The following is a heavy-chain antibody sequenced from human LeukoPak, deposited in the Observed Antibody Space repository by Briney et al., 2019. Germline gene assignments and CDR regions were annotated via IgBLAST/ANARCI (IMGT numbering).Heavy chain of an antibody. V-gene: IGHV4-39*07. J-gene: IGHJ3*02. CDR3: ARDSRRTVTRDFAFDI. CDR1: GGSISSNTYY. Sequence: SETLSLTCTVSGGSISSNTYYWGWIRQPPGKGLEWIGSIYYSGSTYYNPSLKSRVTISVDTSKNQFSLKLSSVTAADTAVYYCARDSRRTVTRDFAFDIWGQGTMVTVSS. D-gene: IGHD4-17*01. CDR2: IYYSGST.